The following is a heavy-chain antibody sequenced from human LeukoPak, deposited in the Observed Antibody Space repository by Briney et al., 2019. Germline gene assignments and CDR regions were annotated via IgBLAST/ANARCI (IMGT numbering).Heavy chain of an antibody. CDR3: ARGAGRSGSDY. CDR2: ISRSGSDI. CDR1: GFSFSDHY. D-gene: IGHD6-19*01. V-gene: IGHV3-11*01. J-gene: IGHJ4*02. Sequence: GGSLRLSCAASGFSFSDHYMTWVRQAPGKGLEWLSYISRSGSDIDYAGSVKGGFTMSRDNAKNSLYLQMNSLRAEDTAVYYCARGAGRSGSDYWGQGTLVTVSS.